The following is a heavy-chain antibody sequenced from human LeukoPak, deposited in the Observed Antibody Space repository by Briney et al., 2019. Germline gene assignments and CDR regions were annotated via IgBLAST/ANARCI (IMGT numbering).Heavy chain of an antibody. CDR2: IYYSGST. Sequence: SETLSLTCTVSGGSISSSSYYWGWIRQPPGKGLEWIGSIYYSGSTYYNPSLKSRATISVDTSKNQFSLKLSSVTAADTAVYYCARGEVAYSGSYFDYWGQGTLVTVSS. CDR3: ARGEVAYSGSYFDY. D-gene: IGHD1-26*01. CDR1: GGSISSSSYY. V-gene: IGHV4-39*01. J-gene: IGHJ4*02.